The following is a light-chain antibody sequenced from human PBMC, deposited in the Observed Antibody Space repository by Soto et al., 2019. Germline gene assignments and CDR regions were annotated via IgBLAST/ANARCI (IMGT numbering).Light chain of an antibody. V-gene: IGKV1-5*01. Sequence: DIQMTQSPSTLSAFVGDRVTITCRASQSISYWLAWYQQKPGKAPKLLIYNASGLESGVSSRFSGSGFGTEFTLTISSMQPDDFGTYYCQQYNSYSPTFGQGTKVEIK. CDR2: NAS. J-gene: IGKJ1*01. CDR1: QSISYW. CDR3: QQYNSYSPT.